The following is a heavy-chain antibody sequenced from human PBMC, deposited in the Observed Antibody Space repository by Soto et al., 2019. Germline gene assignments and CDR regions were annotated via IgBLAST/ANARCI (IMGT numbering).Heavy chain of an antibody. D-gene: IGHD6-13*01. CDR2: IKSKTDGGTT. V-gene: IGHV3-15*01. CDR3: TTLTGIAAAGTPRDYYYGMDV. Sequence: GGSLRLSCAASGFTFSNALMSWVRQAPAKGLERLGRIKSKTDGGTTDYAAPVKGRFTISRDDSKNTLYLQMNSLKTEDTAVYYCTTLTGIAAAGTPRDYYYGMDVWGQGTTVTVSS. J-gene: IGHJ6*02. CDR1: GFTFSNAL.